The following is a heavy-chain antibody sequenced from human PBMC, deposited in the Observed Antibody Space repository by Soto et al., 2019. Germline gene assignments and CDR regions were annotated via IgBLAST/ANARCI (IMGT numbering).Heavy chain of an antibody. CDR2: ISYDGINK. J-gene: IGHJ2*01. CDR1: GFTFNTYG. D-gene: IGHD1-26*01. Sequence: QVQLVESGGGVVQPGRSLGLSCAASGFTFNTYGMHWVRQAPGKGLEWVAAISYDGINKYYVDSVKGRFTISRDNAKNTLYVQMNSLRAEDTALYYCARSPQPTRRIHWYFELWGRGILVTVSS. CDR3: ARSPQPTRRIHWYFEL. V-gene: IGHV3-30*03.